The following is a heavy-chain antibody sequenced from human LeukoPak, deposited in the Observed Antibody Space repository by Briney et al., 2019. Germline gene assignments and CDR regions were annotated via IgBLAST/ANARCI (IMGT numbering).Heavy chain of an antibody. CDR2: ISSSGSTI. CDR1: GFTFSSYE. V-gene: IGHV3-48*03. CDR3: ARVRPINWFDP. J-gene: IGHJ5*02. Sequence: GGSLRLSCAASGFTFSSYEMNWVRQAPGKGLEWVSYISSSGSTIYYADSVKGRFTISRDNAKNSLYLQMNSLRAEDTAAYYCARVRPINWFDPWGQGTLVTVSS.